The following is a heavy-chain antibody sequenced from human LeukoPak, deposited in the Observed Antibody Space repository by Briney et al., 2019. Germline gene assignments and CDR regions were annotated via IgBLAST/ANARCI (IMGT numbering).Heavy chain of an antibody. CDR1: GFSFSDSV. D-gene: IGHD3-10*01. V-gene: IGHV3-30*04. Sequence: GKSLRLSCVASGFSFSDSVIHWVRQAPGKGLEWVAVISHDVKTTYYADSAKGRFTISRDNSRNTVILQMNRLRPEDTAVYYRVKEAYYGWGSSPTFYFDYWGQGTRVTVSS. CDR2: ISHDVKTT. J-gene: IGHJ4*02. CDR3: VKEAYYGWGSSPTFYFDY.